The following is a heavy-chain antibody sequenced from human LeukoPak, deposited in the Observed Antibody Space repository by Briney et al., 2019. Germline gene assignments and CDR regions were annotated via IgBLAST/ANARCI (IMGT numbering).Heavy chain of an antibody. CDR2: IKSKTDGGTA. D-gene: IGHD6-13*01. CDR1: GLTFMNAW. CDR3: ATLKTGTSSFL. J-gene: IGHJ4*02. Sequence: GGSLRLSCAASGLTFMNAWMSWVRQAPGKGLEWVGRIKSKTDGGTADYAAPVKGRFTISRDDSKNTLYLQLNSLKTEDTAVYYCATLKTGTSSFLWGQGTLVTVSS. V-gene: IGHV3-15*01.